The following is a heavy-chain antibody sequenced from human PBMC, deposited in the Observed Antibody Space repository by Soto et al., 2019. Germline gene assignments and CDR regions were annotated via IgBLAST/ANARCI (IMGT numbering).Heavy chain of an antibody. D-gene: IGHD5-12*01. J-gene: IGHJ3*02. CDR2: IYYSGST. CDR3: ARPMDRSGYNSGAFDI. CDR1: GGSISSSSYY. V-gene: IGHV4-39*01. Sequence: SETLSLTCTVSGGSISSSSYYWGWIRQPPGKGLEWIGSIYYSGSTYYNPSLKSRVTISVDTSKNQFSLKLSSVTAADTAVYYCARPMDRSGYNSGAFDIWGQGTMVTVSS.